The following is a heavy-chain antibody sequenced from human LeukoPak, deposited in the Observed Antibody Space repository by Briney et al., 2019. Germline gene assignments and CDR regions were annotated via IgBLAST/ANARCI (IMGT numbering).Heavy chain of an antibody. D-gene: IGHD3-16*01. V-gene: IGHV3-66*02. J-gene: IGHJ6*03. CDR2: IYSGGST. CDR3: ARDGVSYYYYMDV. Sequence: GGSLRLSCAASGFTASSNYMSWVRQAPGKGLEWVSVIYSGGSTYYADSVKGRFTISRDDSKNTLYLQMNSLRAEDTAVYYCARDGVSYYYYMDVWGKGTTVTVSS. CDR1: GFTASSNY.